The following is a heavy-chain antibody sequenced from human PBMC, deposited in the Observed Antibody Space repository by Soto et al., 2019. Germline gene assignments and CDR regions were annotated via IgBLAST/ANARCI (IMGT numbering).Heavy chain of an antibody. CDR3: AREIGYYDILTGYSTYYYMDV. J-gene: IGHJ6*03. Sequence: ASVKVSCKASGYTFTSYYMHWVRQAPGQGLEWMGIINPSGGSTSYAQKFQGRVTMTRDTSTSTVYMELSSLRSEDTAVYYCAREIGYYDILTGYSTYYYMDVWGKGTTVTVSS. D-gene: IGHD3-9*01. CDR1: GYTFTSYY. V-gene: IGHV1-46*03. CDR2: INPSGGST.